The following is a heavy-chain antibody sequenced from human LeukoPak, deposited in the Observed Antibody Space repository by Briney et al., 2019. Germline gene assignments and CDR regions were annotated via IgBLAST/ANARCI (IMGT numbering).Heavy chain of an antibody. CDR1: GGSNSPYY. CDR2: IYYSGTT. CDR3: ARHFTYEYDSSGYPRDAFDI. D-gene: IGHD3-22*01. Sequence: SETLSLTCTVSGGSNSPYYWSWIRQSPGEGLVWMGYIYYSGTTNYNPSLKSRVTISLDMSKNQFSLKLSSVTAADTALYYCARHFTYEYDSSGYPRDAFDIWGQGTRVTVSS. V-gene: IGHV4-59*08. J-gene: IGHJ3*02.